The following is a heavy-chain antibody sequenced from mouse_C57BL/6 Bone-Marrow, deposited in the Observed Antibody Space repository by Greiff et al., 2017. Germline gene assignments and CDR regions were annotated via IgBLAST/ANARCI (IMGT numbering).Heavy chain of an antibody. Sequence: VKLQESGPGLVQPSQSLSITCTVSGFSLTSYGVHWVRQSPGKGLEWLGVIWSGGSTDYNAAFISRLSISKDNSKSQVFFKMNSLQADDTAIYYCARVWWFAYWGQGTLVTVSA. V-gene: IGHV2-2*01. CDR2: IWSGGST. J-gene: IGHJ3*01. CDR3: ARVWWFAY. CDR1: GFSLTSYG.